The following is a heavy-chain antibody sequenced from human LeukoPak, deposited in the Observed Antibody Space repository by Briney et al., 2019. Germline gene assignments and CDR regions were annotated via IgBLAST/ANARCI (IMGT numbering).Heavy chain of an antibody. V-gene: IGHV4-39*01. D-gene: IGHD6-13*01. CDR2: IYYSGST. J-gene: IGHJ5*02. CDR1: GGSISSSSYY. Sequence: SETLSLTCTVSGGSISSSSYYWGWIRQPPGKGLEWIGSIYYSGSTYYNPSLKSRVTISVDTSKNQFSLKLSSVTAADTAVYYCGYSSSWYGWFDPWGQGTLVTVSP. CDR3: GYSSSWYGWFDP.